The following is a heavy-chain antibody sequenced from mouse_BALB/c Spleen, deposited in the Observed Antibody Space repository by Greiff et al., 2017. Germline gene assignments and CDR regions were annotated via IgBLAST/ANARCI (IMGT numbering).Heavy chain of an antibody. CDR3: ARRGTIYYGNYDAMDY. V-gene: IGHV1-54*01. CDR2: INPGSGGT. J-gene: IGHJ4*01. CDR1: GYAFTNYL. Sequence: VQLQQSGAELVRPGTSVKVSCKASGYAFTNYLIEWVKQRPGQGLEWIGVINPGSGGTNYNEKFKGKATLTADKSSSTAYMQLSSLTSDDSAVYFCARRGTIYYGNYDAMDYWGQGTSVTVSS. D-gene: IGHD2-1*01.